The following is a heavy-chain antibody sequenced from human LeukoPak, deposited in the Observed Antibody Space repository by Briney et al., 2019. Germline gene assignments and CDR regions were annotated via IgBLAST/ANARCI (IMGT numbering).Heavy chain of an antibody. CDR2: IYYSGST. J-gene: IGHJ3*02. Sequence: PSETLSLTCTVSGGSISSYYWSWIRQPPGKGLERIGYIYYSGSTNYNPSLKSRVTISVDTSKNQFSLKLSSVTVADTAVYYCARDHTYYDILTGYSFGAFDIWGQGTMVTVSS. CDR3: ARDHTYYDILTGYSFGAFDI. CDR1: GGSISSYY. V-gene: IGHV4-59*01. D-gene: IGHD3-9*01.